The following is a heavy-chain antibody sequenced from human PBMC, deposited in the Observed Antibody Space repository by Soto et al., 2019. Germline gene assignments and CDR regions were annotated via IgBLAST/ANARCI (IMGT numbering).Heavy chain of an antibody. CDR3: AKDGAPRYCSRSSCHPAGAY. V-gene: IGHV3-30*18. D-gene: IGHD2-15*01. CDR1: GFTFSNYG. J-gene: IGHJ4*02. Sequence: VQLEECGGGVVQPGRSLRLSCAGSGFTFSNYGLHWVRQAPGKGLEWVAVISYDGSHKYYADSVKGRFTISRDNSNNMLYLQMDSLRAEDTAVYYCAKDGAPRYCSRSSCHPAGAYWGQGTLVTVSS. CDR2: ISYDGSHK.